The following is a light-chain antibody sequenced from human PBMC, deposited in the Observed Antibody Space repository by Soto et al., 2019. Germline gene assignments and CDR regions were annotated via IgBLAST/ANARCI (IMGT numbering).Light chain of an antibody. V-gene: IGLV2-8*01. CDR1: SSDVGGYNY. CDR3: SSYAGSNIL. CDR2: EVS. Sequence: QSALTQPPSASGSPGQSVTISCTGTSSDVGGYNYVSWYQQHPGKAPKLMIYEVSKRPSGVPDRFSGCKSGNTSSLTVSGLQSEDEADYYCSSYAGSNILFGGGTKLTVL. J-gene: IGLJ2*01.